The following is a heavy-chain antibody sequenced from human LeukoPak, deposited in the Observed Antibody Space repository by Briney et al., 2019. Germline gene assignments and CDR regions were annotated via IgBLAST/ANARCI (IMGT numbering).Heavy chain of an antibody. D-gene: IGHD3-22*01. Sequence: ASVKVSCKASGYTFTGYYMHWVRQAPGQGLEWMGWINPNSGGTNYAQKFQGRVTMTRDTSISTAYMELSRLRSDDTAVYYCARDLEPVRHYYDSSGYRYFDYWGQGTLVTVSS. CDR2: INPNSGGT. CDR3: ARDLEPVRHYYDSSGYRYFDY. V-gene: IGHV1-2*02. CDR1: GYTFTGYY. J-gene: IGHJ4*02.